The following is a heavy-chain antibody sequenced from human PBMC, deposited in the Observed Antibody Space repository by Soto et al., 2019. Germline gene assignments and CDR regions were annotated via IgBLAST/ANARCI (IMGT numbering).Heavy chain of an antibody. CDR2: IYYSGST. Sequence: PSETLSLTCTVSGGSISSYYWSWIRQPPGKGLEWIGYIYYSGSTNYNPSLKSRVTISVDTSKNQFSLKLSSVTAADTAVYYCAKDRSGSYPNPYYDYGMDVWGQGTTVTVSS. CDR1: GGSISSYY. J-gene: IGHJ6*02. CDR3: AKDRSGSYPNPYYDYGMDV. V-gene: IGHV4-59*01. D-gene: IGHD1-26*01.